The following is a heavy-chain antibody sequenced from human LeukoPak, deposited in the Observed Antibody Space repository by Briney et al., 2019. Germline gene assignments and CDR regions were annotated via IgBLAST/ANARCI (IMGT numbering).Heavy chain of an antibody. D-gene: IGHD3-10*01. CDR3: ARYHGSGTYEAGDVMDV. Sequence: KDGESLKISCKGSGYTFDNYWIAWVRQMPGKGPEWMGIIYPGDSDTRYSPSFQGQVTISADKSISTAYLQWTSLKASDTAIYYCARYHGSGTYEAGDVMDVWGKGTTVTVS. CDR1: GYTFDNYW. J-gene: IGHJ6*04. V-gene: IGHV5-51*01. CDR2: IYPGDSDT.